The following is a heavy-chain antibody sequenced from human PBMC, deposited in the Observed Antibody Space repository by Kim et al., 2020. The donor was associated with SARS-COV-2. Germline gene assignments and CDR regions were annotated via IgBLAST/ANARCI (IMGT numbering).Heavy chain of an antibody. D-gene: IGHD3-3*01. V-gene: IGHV3-23*01. CDR1: GFTFSSYA. Sequence: GGSLRLSCAASGFTFSSYAMSWVRQAPGKGLEWVSAISGSGGSTYYADSVKGRFTISRDNSKNTLYLQMNSLRAEDTAVYYCAKDWPRITIFGPGMDVWGQGTTVTVSS. CDR3: AKDWPRITIFGPGMDV. CDR2: ISGSGGST. J-gene: IGHJ6*02.